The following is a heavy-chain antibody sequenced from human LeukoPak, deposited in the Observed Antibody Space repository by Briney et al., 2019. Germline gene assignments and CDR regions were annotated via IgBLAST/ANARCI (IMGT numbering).Heavy chain of an antibody. Sequence: SETLSLTCTVSGGSISSSSYYWGWIRQPPGKGLEWIGSIYYSRSTYYNPSLKSRVTISVDTSKNQFSLKLSSVTAADTAVYYCARVPTVTFFGYWGQGTLVTVSS. V-gene: IGHV4-39*01. CDR1: GGSISSSSYY. J-gene: IGHJ4*02. CDR2: IYYSRST. CDR3: ARVPTVTFFGY. D-gene: IGHD4-17*01.